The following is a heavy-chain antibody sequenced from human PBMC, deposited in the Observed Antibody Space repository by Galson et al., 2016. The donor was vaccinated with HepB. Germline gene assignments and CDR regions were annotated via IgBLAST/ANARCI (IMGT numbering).Heavy chain of an antibody. CDR3: ARVGCSTTSCYRHSPYYFDY. J-gene: IGHJ4*02. CDR2: SNGDGGST. V-gene: IGHV3-74*01. D-gene: IGHD2-2*01. CDR1: GFTFSSYW. Sequence: SLRLSCAASGFTFSSYWMHWVRQAPGKGLVWVSRSNGDGGSTTYADSVKGRFTISRDNAKNTLYLQMNSLRAEDTAVYYCARVGCSTTSCYRHSPYYFDYWGPGTLVTVSS.